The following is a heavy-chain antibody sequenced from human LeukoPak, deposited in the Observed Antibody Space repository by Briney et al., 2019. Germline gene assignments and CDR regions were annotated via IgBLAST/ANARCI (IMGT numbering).Heavy chain of an antibody. V-gene: IGHV1-2*02. D-gene: IGHD3-3*01. Sequence: ASVKVSCKASGYTFTGYYMHWVRQAPGQGLEGMGWINPNSGGTNYAQKFQGRVTMNRDTSISTAYMELSRLRSDDTAVYYCARGFLEWLSYSIYFDYWGQGTLVTVSS. J-gene: IGHJ4*02. CDR1: GYTFTGYY. CDR2: INPNSGGT. CDR3: ARGFLEWLSYSIYFDY.